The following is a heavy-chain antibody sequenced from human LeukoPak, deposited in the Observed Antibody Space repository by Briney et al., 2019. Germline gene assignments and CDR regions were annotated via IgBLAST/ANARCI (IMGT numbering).Heavy chain of an antibody. J-gene: IGHJ5*02. D-gene: IGHD1-26*01. CDR2: INPNSGGT. Sequence: ASVEVSCKASGYTFTGYYMHWVRQAPGQGLEWMGWINPNSGGTNYAQKFQGRVTMTRDTSISTAYMELSRLRSDDTAVYYCARGIVQSGSYLDWFDPWGQGTLVTVSS. CDR1: GYTFTGYY. CDR3: ARGIVQSGSYLDWFDP. V-gene: IGHV1-2*02.